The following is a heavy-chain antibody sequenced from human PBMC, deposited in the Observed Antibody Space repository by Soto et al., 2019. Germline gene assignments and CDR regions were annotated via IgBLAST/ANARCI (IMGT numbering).Heavy chain of an antibody. CDR1: RITFNIYG. Sequence: GGSLRLSCVAPRITFNIYGMGWVRQAPGKELEWVSTISGSGGSTFYADSVKGRFTISRDNSKNTLYLEMSSLRAEDTAVYYCAGTYYYYYGMDVWGQGTTVTVSS. V-gene: IGHV3-23*01. D-gene: IGHD1-1*01. CDR3: AGTYYYYYGMDV. CDR2: ISGSGGST. J-gene: IGHJ6*02.